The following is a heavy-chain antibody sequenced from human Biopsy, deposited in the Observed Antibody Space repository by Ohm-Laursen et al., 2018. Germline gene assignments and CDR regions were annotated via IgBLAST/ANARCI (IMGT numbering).Heavy chain of an antibody. CDR2: IWYDGSNK. CDR3: ARDRYYGSANYFGYYNMDV. Sequence: SLRLSCAASGFTFSSYGMHWVRQAPGKGLEWVAVIWYDGSNKYYADSVKGRFTTSRDNSKNTLFLQMNNLRAEDTAVYYCARDRYYGSANYFGYYNMDVWGQGTTVTVSS. V-gene: IGHV3-33*01. D-gene: IGHD3-10*01. CDR1: GFTFSSYG. J-gene: IGHJ6*02.